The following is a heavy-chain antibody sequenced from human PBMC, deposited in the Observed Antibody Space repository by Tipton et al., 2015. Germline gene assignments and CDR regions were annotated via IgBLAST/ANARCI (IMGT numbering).Heavy chain of an antibody. Sequence: SLRLSCAASGFTFSNYGMHWVRQAPGKGLEWVALISYEGSYKYYADSVKGRFTISRDNSKNTLYLQMNRLRADDTAIYYCAKIGSLYGDYFDYWGQGTLVIVSS. CDR1: GFTFSNYG. D-gene: IGHD6-13*01. J-gene: IGHJ4*02. CDR2: ISYEGSYK. CDR3: AKIGSLYGDYFDY. V-gene: IGHV3-30*18.